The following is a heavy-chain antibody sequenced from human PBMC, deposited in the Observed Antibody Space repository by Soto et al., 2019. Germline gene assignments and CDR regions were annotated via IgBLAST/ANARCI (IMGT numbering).Heavy chain of an antibody. J-gene: IGHJ6*03. CDR3: ARVGTVGYYYYYMDV. Sequence: PSETLSLTCTVSGGSISSYYWSWIRQPPGKGLEWIGYIYYSGSTNYNPSLKSRVTISVDTSKNQFSLKLSSVTAADTAVYYCARVGTVGYYYYYMDVWGKGTTVTVSS. V-gene: IGHV4-59*01. CDR2: IYYSGST. D-gene: IGHD1-7*01. CDR1: GGSISSYY.